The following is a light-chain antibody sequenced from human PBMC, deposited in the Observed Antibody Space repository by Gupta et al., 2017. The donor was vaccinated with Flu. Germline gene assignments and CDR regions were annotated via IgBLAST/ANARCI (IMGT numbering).Light chain of an antibody. CDR2: GAS. CDR1: QSVSSN. J-gene: IGKJ4*01. V-gene: IGKV3-15*01. CDR3: QKYNNWPL. Sequence: EIVMTQSRATLSVSPGESATRSCRASQSVSSNLAWYQQKPGQAPRLLIYGASTRATGIPARFSGRGSGTEFTLTISSLQAEDFAVYYCQKYNNWPLFGGGTKVEIK.